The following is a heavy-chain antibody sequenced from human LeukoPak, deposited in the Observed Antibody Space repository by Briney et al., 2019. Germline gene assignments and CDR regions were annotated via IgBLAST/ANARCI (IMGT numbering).Heavy chain of an antibody. CDR1: GGSISNYC. CDR3: ARDEGVRGEAPSGYFDS. V-gene: IGHV4-59*01. D-gene: IGHD3-16*01. Sequence: KPSETLSLTCTVSGGSISNYCWSWIRQSPGKGLEWIGYIYYGGRTKYNPSLKSRGTISVDTSKNQFSLKLSSVTAADTAVYYCARDEGVRGEAPSGYFDSWGQGTLVTVSS. CDR2: IYYGGRT. J-gene: IGHJ4*02.